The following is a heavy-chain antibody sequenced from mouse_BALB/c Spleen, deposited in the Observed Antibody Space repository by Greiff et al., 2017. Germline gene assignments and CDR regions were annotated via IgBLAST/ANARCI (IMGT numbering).Heavy chain of an antibody. CDR1: GYAFTNYL. CDR2: INPGSGGT. J-gene: IGHJ4*01. V-gene: IGHV1-54*01. D-gene: IGHD2-1*01. Sequence: VKLMESGAELVRPGTSVKVSCKASGYAFTNYLIEWVKQRPGQGLEWIGVINPGSGGTNYNEKFKGKATLTADKSSSTAYMQLSSLTSDDSAVYFCARWGGNYNYAMDYWGQGTSVTVSS. CDR3: ARWGGNYNYAMDY.